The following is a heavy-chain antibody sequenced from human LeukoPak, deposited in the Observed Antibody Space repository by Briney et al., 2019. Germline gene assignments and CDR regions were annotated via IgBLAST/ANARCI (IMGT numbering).Heavy chain of an antibody. Sequence: PGGSLRLSCAASGFIFSSYGMHWVRQAPGKGLEWVAFIRYDGSKKYYADSVKGRFTISRDNSKNTLYLQMGSLRAEDMAVYYCARRDYYDSSGYYRMHAFDIWGQGTMVTVSS. J-gene: IGHJ3*02. D-gene: IGHD3-22*01. CDR1: GFIFSSYG. CDR2: IRYDGSKK. CDR3: ARRDYYDSSGYYRMHAFDI. V-gene: IGHV3-30*02.